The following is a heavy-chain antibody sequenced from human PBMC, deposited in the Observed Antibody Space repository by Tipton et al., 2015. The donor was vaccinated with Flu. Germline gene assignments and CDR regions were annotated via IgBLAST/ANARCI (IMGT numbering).Heavy chain of an antibody. Sequence: TLSLTCTISGGSITYSYWSWIRQPAGQGLEWIGRIFTSGSTIYNPSLRGRVTLSMDVSKRQFSLKLTSVTAADTAIYYCARVALDPSGTEALGWLDSWGQRTLVTVSS. CDR2: IFTSGST. V-gene: IGHV4-4*07. J-gene: IGHJ5*01. CDR1: GGSITYSY. D-gene: IGHD3/OR15-3a*01. CDR3: ARVALDPSGTEALGWLDS.